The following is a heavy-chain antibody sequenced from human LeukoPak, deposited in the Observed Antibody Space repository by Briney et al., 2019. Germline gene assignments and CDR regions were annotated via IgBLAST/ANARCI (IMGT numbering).Heavy chain of an antibody. J-gene: IGHJ4*02. V-gene: IGHV4-39*01. CDR3: ASYDFWSGYYTWFFDY. D-gene: IGHD3-3*01. CDR1: GGSISSSIYY. CDR2: IYYSGST. Sequence: SETLSLTRTVSGGSISSSIYYWGWIRQPPGKGLEWIGSIYYSGSTYYNPSLKSRVTISVDTSKNQFSLKLSSVTAADTAVYYCASYDFWSGYYTWFFDYWGQGTLVTVSS.